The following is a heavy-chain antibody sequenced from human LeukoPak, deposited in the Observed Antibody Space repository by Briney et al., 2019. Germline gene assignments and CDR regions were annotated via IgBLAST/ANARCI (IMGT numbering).Heavy chain of an antibody. Sequence: GGSLRLSGAASGFTFSSYSMIWIRQAPGKGLKWVSSISSSSSYIDYADSGKGRFTISRDNAKNSLYLQMNSLRAEDTAVYYCARDDHFDYDFWSGYFSSGFEEKYYFDYWGQGTLVTVSS. CDR1: GFTFSSYS. CDR3: ARDDHFDYDFWSGYFSSGFEEKYYFDY. J-gene: IGHJ4*02. CDR2: ISSSSSYI. V-gene: IGHV3-21*01. D-gene: IGHD3-3*01.